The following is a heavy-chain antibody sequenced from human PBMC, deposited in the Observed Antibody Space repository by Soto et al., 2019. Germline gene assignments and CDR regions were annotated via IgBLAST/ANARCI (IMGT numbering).Heavy chain of an antibody. V-gene: IGHV4-4*07. CDR2: IYTNDRA. CDR3: ASLVYSSGCYYFDY. J-gene: IGHJ4*02. Sequence: VQLQESGPGLVKSSEIVSLTCTVSGGSISSYYWAWIRQPVGKGLEYIGRIYTNDRASYNPSFKSRVTVSVDASKNQFSLQMSSVTAADTAVYFCASLVYSSGCYYFDYWGPGSLVTVS. D-gene: IGHD3-10*01. CDR1: GGSISSYY.